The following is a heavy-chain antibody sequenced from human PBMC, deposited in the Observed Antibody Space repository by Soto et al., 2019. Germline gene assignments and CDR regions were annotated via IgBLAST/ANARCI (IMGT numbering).Heavy chain of an antibody. J-gene: IGHJ4*02. Sequence: GGSLRLSCVASGFSFSNYNMNWVRQAPGKGLEWVSYITDSSDTVHYADSVRGRFTISRDNAESSLYLQMNSLRDEDTAVYFCARDFGHGYYLDYWGRGTLVTVSS. V-gene: IGHV3-48*02. CDR2: ITDSSDTV. D-gene: IGHD3-3*01. CDR1: GFSFSNYN. CDR3: ARDFGHGYYLDY.